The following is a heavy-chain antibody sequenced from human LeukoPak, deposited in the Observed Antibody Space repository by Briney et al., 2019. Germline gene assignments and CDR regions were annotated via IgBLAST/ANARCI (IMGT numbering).Heavy chain of an antibody. V-gene: IGHV3-53*01. CDR1: GFIVSNYY. CDR2: IYNSGGT. J-gene: IGHJ5*01. Sequence: GGSLRLSCAASGFIVSNYYMNWVRQAPGKGLEWVSVIYNSGGTYYADSVKGRFTISRDYSKNTVYLQMNSLRAEDTAVYYCARGGGVAQNQWSVSWGQGTLVTVSS. D-gene: IGHD3-16*01. CDR3: ARGGGVAQNQWSVS.